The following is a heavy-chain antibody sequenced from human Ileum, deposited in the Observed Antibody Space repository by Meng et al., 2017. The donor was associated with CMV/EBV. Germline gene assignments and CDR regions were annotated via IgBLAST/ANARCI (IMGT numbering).Heavy chain of an antibody. CDR1: GYTFTSYA. CDR3: ARIESGAHFDS. CDR2: INGANGNT. V-gene: IGHV1-3*01. D-gene: IGHD4-17*01. J-gene: IGHJ4*02. Sequence: SCLASGYTFTSYAMHWVRQAPGQGLEWMGWINGANGNTKYSQKFQDRVTFTRDTSANTAYMEMRSLRSEDTAVYYCARIESGAHFDSWGQGTLVTVSS.